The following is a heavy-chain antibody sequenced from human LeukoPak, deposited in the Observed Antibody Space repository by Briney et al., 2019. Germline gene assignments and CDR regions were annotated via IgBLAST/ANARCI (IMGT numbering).Heavy chain of an antibody. CDR3: AKHFIDSSSWYVGY. CDR1: GFTFSSYA. J-gene: IGHJ4*02. D-gene: IGHD6-13*01. V-gene: IGHV3-23*01. Sequence: GGSLRLSCAASGFTFSSYAMSWVRQAPGKGLEWVSAISGSGGSTYYADSVKGRFTISRDNSKNTLYLQMNSLRAEDTAVYYCAKHFIDSSSWYVGYWGQGTLVTVSS. CDR2: ISGSGGST.